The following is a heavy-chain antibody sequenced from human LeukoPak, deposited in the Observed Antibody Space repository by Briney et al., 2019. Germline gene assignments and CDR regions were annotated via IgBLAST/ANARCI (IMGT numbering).Heavy chain of an antibody. CDR1: GFTFSSYA. J-gene: IGHJ4*02. Sequence: PGGSLRLSCEASGFTFSSYAMSWARQAPGKGLEWVSAISGSGGSTYYADSVKGRFTISRDNSKNTLYLQMNSPRAEDTAVYYCAKDSSGHSGYDCGDYFDYWGQGTLVTVSS. D-gene: IGHD5-12*01. CDR2: ISGSGGST. CDR3: AKDSSGHSGYDCGDYFDY. V-gene: IGHV3-23*01.